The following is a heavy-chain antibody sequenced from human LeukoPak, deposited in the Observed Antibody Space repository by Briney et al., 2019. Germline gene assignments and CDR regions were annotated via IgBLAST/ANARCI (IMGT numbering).Heavy chain of an antibody. J-gene: IGHJ4*02. CDR2: INPSGGST. D-gene: IGHD2-8*01. Sequence: RASVKVSCKASGYTFTSYYMHWVRQAPGQGLEWMGIINPSGGSTSYAQKFQGRVTMTRDTSTSTVYMELSSLRSEDSAVYYCARGLYGTKWPYYFDSWGLGTLVTVSS. V-gene: IGHV1-46*01. CDR1: GYTFTSYY. CDR3: ARGLYGTKWPYYFDS.